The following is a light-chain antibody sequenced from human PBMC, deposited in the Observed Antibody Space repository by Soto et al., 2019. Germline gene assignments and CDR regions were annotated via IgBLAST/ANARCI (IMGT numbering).Light chain of an antibody. CDR3: QQSYNSTQT. CDR2: AAS. V-gene: IGKV1-39*01. Sequence: IQMTQCPSSLSSSFGDEATITCRASHTIMTYLNWYQLKQGKPPRLLIYAASSLQSGVPSRFSGSGSGTDGTLTINSLKHEDFSTYSCQQSYNSTQTFGQGTKVDI. J-gene: IGKJ1*01. CDR1: HTIMTY.